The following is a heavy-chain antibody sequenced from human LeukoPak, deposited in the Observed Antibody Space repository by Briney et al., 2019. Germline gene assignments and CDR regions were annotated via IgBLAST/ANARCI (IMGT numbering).Heavy chain of an antibody. CDR2: ISSNGGST. J-gene: IGHJ4*02. D-gene: IGHD3-22*01. Sequence: GGSLRLSCAASGFTFSSYAMHWVRQAPGKGLEYVSAISSNGGSTYYANSVKGRFTISRDNSKNTLYLQMSSLRAEDMAVYYCARDVDYYDSSRYYGFGAYWGQGTLVTVSS. CDR3: ARDVDYYDSSRYYGFGAY. CDR1: GFTFSSYA. V-gene: IGHV3-64*01.